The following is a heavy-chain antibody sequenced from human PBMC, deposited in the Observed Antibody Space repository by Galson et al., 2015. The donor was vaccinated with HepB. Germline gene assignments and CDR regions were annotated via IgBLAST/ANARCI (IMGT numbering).Heavy chain of an antibody. CDR2: IYPGDSGT. CDR1: GYSFTSYW. Sequence: QSGAEVKKPGESLKISCKGSGYSFTSYWIGWVRQTPGKGLEWMGIIYPGDSGTRYSPSFQGQVTMSADKSISTAYLQWSSLKASDTAMYYCARTGGSSINWRSNYYYYYMDVWGKGTTVTVSS. J-gene: IGHJ6*03. V-gene: IGHV5-51*01. D-gene: IGHD1-1*01. CDR3: ARTGGSSINWRSNYYYYYMDV.